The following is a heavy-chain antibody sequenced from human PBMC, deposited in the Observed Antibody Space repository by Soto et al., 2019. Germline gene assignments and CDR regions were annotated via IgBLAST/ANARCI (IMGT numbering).Heavy chain of an antibody. V-gene: IGHV3-23*01. CDR2: ISGSGGSTYYAHTST. D-gene: IGHD2-2*02. CDR3: AKVGGTSHPPIPVDY. J-gene: IGHJ4*02. CDR1: GFTFRSYA. Sequence: EVQLLESGGGLVQPGGSLRLSCAASGFTFRSYAMNWVRQAPGKGLEWVSTISGSGGSTYYAHTSTYYADSVKGRFTISRDNPKNTLYLQMNSLRAEDTAVYYCAKVGGTSHPPIPVDYWGQGTLVTVSS.